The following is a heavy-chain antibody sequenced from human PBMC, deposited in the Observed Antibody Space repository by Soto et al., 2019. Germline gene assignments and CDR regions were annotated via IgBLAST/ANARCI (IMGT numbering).Heavy chain of an antibody. V-gene: IGHV1-69*13. D-gene: IGHD6-13*01. CDR3: ARDRRAAAWFDP. J-gene: IGHJ5*02. Sequence: ASVKVSCKASGGTFSSYAISWVRQAPGQGLEWMGGIIPIFGTANYAQKFQGRVTITADESTSTAYMELSSLRSEDTAVYYCARDRRAAAWFDPWGQGTLVTVSS. CDR2: IIPIFGTA. CDR1: GGTFSSYA.